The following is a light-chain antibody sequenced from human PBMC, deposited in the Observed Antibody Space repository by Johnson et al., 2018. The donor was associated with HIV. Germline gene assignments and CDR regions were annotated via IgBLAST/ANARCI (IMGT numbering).Light chain of an antibody. CDR1: SSNIGINY. CDR2: DNT. CDR3: GTWDISLSVGYV. Sequence: VLTQPPSVSAAPRQKVTISCSGSSSNIGINYVSWYQQLPGTAPKLLIYDNTKRPSGIPDRFSGSKSGTSATLGITGLQTGDEADYYCGTWDISLSVGYVFGTGTKVTVL. J-gene: IGLJ1*01. V-gene: IGLV1-51*01.